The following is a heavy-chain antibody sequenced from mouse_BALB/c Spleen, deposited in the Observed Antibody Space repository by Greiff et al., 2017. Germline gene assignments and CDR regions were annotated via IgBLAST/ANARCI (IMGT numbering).Heavy chain of an antibody. CDR3: AREEYYFDY. Sequence: EVQLQESGGGLVKPGGSLKLSCAASGFTFSSYAMSWVRQTPEKRLEWVASISSGGSTYYPDSVKGRFTISRDNARNILYLQMSSLRSEDTAMYYCAREEYYFDYWGQGTTLTVSS. V-gene: IGHV5-6-5*01. J-gene: IGHJ2*01. CDR2: ISSGGST. CDR1: GFTFSSYA.